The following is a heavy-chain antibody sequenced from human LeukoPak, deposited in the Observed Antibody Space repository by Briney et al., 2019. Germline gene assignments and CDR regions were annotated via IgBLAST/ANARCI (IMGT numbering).Heavy chain of an antibody. CDR2: ISGSGGST. Sequence: GGSLRLSCAASGFAFSSYAMSWVRQAPGKGLEWVSAISGSGGSTYYADSVKGRFTISRDNSKNTLYLQMNSLRAEDTAVYYCAKDRCSTSCYFDYWGQGTLVTVSS. CDR3: AKDRCSTSCYFDY. CDR1: GFAFSSYA. J-gene: IGHJ4*02. V-gene: IGHV3-23*01. D-gene: IGHD2-2*01.